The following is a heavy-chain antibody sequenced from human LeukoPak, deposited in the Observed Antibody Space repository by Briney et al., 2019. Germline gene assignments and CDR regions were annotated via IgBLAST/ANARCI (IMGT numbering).Heavy chain of an antibody. D-gene: IGHD6-19*01. CDR3: ATENSGWFDY. CDR2: ISAYNGNT. V-gene: IGHV1-18*04. J-gene: IGHJ4*02. CDR1: SHTVTSYG. Sequence: GSVVVSCKASSHTVTSYGISRVREAPGQRPGWMGWISAYNGNTNSAQKLQRRVTMTTDTSTSKASMELTSLRSDDTAVYYCATENSGWFDYWGQGNLVTVSS.